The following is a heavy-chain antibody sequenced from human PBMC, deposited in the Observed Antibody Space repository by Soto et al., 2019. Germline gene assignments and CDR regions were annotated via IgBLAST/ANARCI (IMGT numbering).Heavy chain of an antibody. V-gene: IGHV1-18*01. CDR1: GYTFTSYG. CDR2: ISAYNGNT. CDR3: ARDLPRHYYDSSGYYPWGYFDY. J-gene: IGHJ4*02. Sequence: ASVKVSCKASGYTFTSYGISWVRQAPGQGLEWMGWISAYNGNTNYAQKLQGRVTMTTDTSTSTAYMELRSLRSDDTAVYYCARDLPRHYYDSSGYYPWGYFDYWGQGTLVTVLL. D-gene: IGHD3-22*01.